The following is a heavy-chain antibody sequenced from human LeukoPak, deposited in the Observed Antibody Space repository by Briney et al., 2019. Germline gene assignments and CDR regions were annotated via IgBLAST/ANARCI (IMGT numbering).Heavy chain of an antibody. D-gene: IGHD6-13*01. Sequence: GGSLRLSCAASGFTFSSYGMHWVRQAPGKGLEWVAVIWYDGSNKYYADSVKGRFTISRDNSKNTLYLQMNSLRAEDTAVCYCAKVGSSSWYFDYWGQGTLVTVSS. V-gene: IGHV3-33*06. CDR3: AKVGSSSWYFDY. CDR2: IWYDGSNK. CDR1: GFTFSSYG. J-gene: IGHJ4*02.